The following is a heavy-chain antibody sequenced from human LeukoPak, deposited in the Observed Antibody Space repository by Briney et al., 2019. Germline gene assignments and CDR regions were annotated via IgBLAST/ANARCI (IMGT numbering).Heavy chain of an antibody. CDR3: ARAIYKTVAFDI. Sequence: SETLSPTCTVSGGSISSYYWSWIRQPPGKGLEWIGYIYYSGSTNYNPSLKSRVTISVDTSKNQFSLKLSSVTAADTAVYYCARAIYKTVAFDIWGQGTMVTVSS. D-gene: IGHD3-3*01. J-gene: IGHJ3*02. CDR2: IYYSGST. CDR1: GGSISSYY. V-gene: IGHV4-59*01.